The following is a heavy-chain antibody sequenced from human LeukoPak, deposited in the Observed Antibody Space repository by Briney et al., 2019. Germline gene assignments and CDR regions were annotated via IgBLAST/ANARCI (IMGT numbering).Heavy chain of an antibody. D-gene: IGHD2-2*02. CDR3: ARRYTNSWFFDY. Sequence: SETLSLTCTVSGGSISSYYWSWIRQPPGKGLEWLGYIYYTGNSNYNPSLESRVTMSLDTSTNQFSLRLSSVTAADTAVYYCARRYTNSWFFDYWGQGALVTVPS. CDR2: IYYTGNS. V-gene: IGHV4-59*08. CDR1: GGSISSYY. J-gene: IGHJ4*02.